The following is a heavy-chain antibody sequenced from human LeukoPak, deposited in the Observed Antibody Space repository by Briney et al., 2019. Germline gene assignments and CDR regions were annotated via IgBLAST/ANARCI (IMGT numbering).Heavy chain of an antibody. D-gene: IGHD4-11*01. V-gene: IGHV5-51*01. CDR2: IHPADSDT. J-gene: IGHJ4*02. CDR3: ARPLYSNHWSHYFGH. Sequence: GESLKISCKASGYSFTGYWIGWVRQRHGKGLEWMGIIHPADSDTRYSPSFQGQVTISVDKSITTAYLQWSSLKASDTAMYYCARPLYSNHWSHYFGHWGQGTLVTVSS. CDR1: GYSFTGYW.